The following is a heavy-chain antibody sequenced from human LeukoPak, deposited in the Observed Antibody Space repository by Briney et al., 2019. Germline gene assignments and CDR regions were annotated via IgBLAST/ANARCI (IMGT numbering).Heavy chain of an antibody. D-gene: IGHD2-2*01. CDR2: INEDGSRT. V-gene: IGHV3-74*01. J-gene: IGHJ5*02. Sequence: GGSLRFSCAGSGFTFSNYWVHWVRQAPGKGLVWVSRINEDGSRTDYADFVKGRFTISRDNAKNSLFLQMNSLRVEDTAVYYCVRDSAHTVVVPAVIAPGLDNWFDPWGQGTLVTVSS. CDR1: GFTFSNYW. CDR3: VRDSAHTVVVPAVIAPGLDNWFDP.